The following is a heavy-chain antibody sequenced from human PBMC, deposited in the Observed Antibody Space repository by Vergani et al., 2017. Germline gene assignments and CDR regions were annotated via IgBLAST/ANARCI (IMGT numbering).Heavy chain of an antibody. V-gene: IGHV4-39*07. J-gene: IGHJ4*02. Sequence: QLQLQESGPGLVKPSETLSLTCTVSGGSISSSSYYWGWIRQPPGKGLEWIGSIYYSGSTYYNPSLKSRVTISVDTSKNQFSLKLSSVTAADTAVYYCATHTYSSSSYSFDYWGQGTLVTVSS. D-gene: IGHD6-13*01. CDR1: GGSISSSSYY. CDR3: ATHTYSSSSYSFDY. CDR2: IYYSGST.